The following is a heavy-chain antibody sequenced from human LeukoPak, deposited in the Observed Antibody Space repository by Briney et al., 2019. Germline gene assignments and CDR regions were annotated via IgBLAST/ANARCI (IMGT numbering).Heavy chain of an antibody. J-gene: IGHJ3*01. CDR1: GSTFSNYW. CDR3: ASTATCSF. D-gene: IGHD2-2*01. V-gene: IGHV3-7*01. CDR2: IKQDGSEK. Sequence: PGGSLRLSCAASGSTFSNYWMTWVRQAPGKGLEWVANIKQDGSEKNYVDSVKGRFTISRDNAQNSLYLQMNSLRAEETAVYYCASTATCSFWGQGTMVTVSS.